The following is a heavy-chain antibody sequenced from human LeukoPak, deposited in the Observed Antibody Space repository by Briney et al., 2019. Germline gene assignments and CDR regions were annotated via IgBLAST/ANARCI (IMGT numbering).Heavy chain of an antibody. J-gene: IGHJ6*02. Sequence: GGSLRLSCAASEFTFSSYWMHWVRQVPGKGLVWVSRINSDGSSIRYADSVKGRFTISRDNAKNTLYLQMNSLRAKDTAVYYCARSHYYDSSGYFSYYYGMDVWGQGTTVTVSS. CDR2: INSDGSSI. CDR1: EFTFSSYW. CDR3: ARSHYYDSSGYFSYYYGMDV. D-gene: IGHD3-22*01. V-gene: IGHV3-74*01.